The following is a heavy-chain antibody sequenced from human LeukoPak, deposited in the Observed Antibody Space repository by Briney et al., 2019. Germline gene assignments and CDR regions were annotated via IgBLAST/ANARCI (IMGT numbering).Heavy chain of an antibody. J-gene: IGHJ5*02. CDR3: ARDSDSSSWYSWFDP. CDR1: GGSISSYY. D-gene: IGHD6-13*01. Sequence: KTSETLSLTCTVSGGSISSYYWSWIRQPPGKGLEWIGYIYYSGSTNYNPSLKSRVTISVDTSKNQFSLKLSSVTAADTAVYYCARDSDSSSWYSWFDPWGQGTLVTVSS. CDR2: IYYSGST. V-gene: IGHV4-59*01.